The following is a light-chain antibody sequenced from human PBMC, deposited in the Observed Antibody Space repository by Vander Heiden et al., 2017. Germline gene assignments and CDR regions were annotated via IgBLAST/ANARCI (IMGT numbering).Light chain of an antibody. CDR3: QAWDSFVV. V-gene: IGLV3-1*01. J-gene: IGLJ2*01. CDR1: KLGDKY. CDR2: QDS. Sequence: SYELTKPPSVSVCPGQTASITCSGDKLGDKYAYWYQQKPGQSPVLVIYQDSKRPSGIPERFSGSNAGNTATLTISGTHTMDEADYYCQAWDSFVVFGGGTKLTVL.